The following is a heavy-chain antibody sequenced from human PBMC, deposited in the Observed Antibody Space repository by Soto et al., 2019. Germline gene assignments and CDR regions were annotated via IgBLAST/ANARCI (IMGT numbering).Heavy chain of an antibody. CDR1: GGSISSSNW. Sequence: SETLSLTCAVSGGSISSSNWWSWVRQPPGKGLEWIGEIYHGGSTNYNPSLKSRVTISVDKSKNQFSLKLSSVTAADTAVYYCARRFVNHGSGYPYYYYGTDAWGPGNTVTVSS. D-gene: IGHD3-10*01. CDR2: IYHGGST. CDR3: ARRFVNHGSGYPYYYYGTDA. V-gene: IGHV4-4*02. J-gene: IGHJ6*02.